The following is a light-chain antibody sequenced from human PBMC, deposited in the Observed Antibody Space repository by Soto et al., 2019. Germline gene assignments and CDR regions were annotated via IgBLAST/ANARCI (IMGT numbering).Light chain of an antibody. J-gene: IGKJ2*01. Sequence: DIQLTQSPSFLSASVGDRVTITCRASQGISSYLAWYQQQPGKAPKLLIYAASTLQSGVPSRFSGSGSGTEFTLTISSLQPEDFATYYCQQLNSYPPYTFGQGTKLEIK. CDR1: QGISSY. CDR2: AAS. CDR3: QQLNSYPPYT. V-gene: IGKV1-9*01.